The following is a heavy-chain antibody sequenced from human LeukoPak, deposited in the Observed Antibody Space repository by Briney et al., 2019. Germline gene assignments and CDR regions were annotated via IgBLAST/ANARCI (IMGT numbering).Heavy chain of an antibody. CDR1: GFTFSDHY. CDR2: ISSSGDTI. V-gene: IGHV3-11*01. Sequence: GGSLRLSCAGSGFTFSDHYMSWIRQAPGKGLEWVSYISSSGDTIYYADSVKGRFTISRDNAKNSLYLQMNSLRAEDTAVYYCARGSRQPYYWGQGTLVTVSS. J-gene: IGHJ4*02. CDR3: ARGSRQPYY. D-gene: IGHD6-13*01.